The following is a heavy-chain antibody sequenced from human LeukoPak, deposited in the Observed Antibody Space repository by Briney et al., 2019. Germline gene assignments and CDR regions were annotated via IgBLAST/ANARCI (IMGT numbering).Heavy chain of an antibody. V-gene: IGHV1-46*03. J-gene: IGHJ4*02. CDR1: GYTFTSYY. CDR2: INPSGGST. CDR3: ARGDWVRGVTLSSGVDY. Sequence: RASVKVSCKASGYTFTSYYMHWVRQAPGQGLEWMGIINPSGGSTSYAQKFQGRVTMTRDTSTSTVYMELSSLRSEDTAGYYWARGDWVRGVTLSSGVDYWGQGTLVTVSS. D-gene: IGHD3-10*01.